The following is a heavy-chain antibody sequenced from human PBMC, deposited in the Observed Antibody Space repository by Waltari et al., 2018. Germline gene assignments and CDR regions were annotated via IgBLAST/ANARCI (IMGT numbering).Heavy chain of an antibody. D-gene: IGHD2-2*01. CDR1: GYSFSAYG. Sequence: QIQLVQSGPEERKPGASVKVSCKASGYSFSAYGFSGARQALGQGLEWLGGISAHNGVTKYAQKFLGRVSLTTDSSTRTAYMEMRSLRSDDTAIYYCARDYSTSTPDRSDHWGQGTLVTVAA. J-gene: IGHJ4*02. CDR3: ARDYSTSTPDRSDH. CDR2: ISAHNGVT. V-gene: IGHV1-18*04.